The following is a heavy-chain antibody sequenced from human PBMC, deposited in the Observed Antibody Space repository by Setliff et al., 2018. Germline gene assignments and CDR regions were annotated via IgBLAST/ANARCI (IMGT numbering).Heavy chain of an antibody. CDR3: ATSDWYAAFDH. CDR1: GFTFTNYW. CDR2: IKQDESEK. J-gene: IGHJ4*02. Sequence: GGSLSLSCAASGFTFTNYWINWVRQAPGKGLEWVANIKQDESEKHYVGSVKGRFTISRDNARNSVYLQMNSLRAEDAAVYYCATSDWYAAFDHWGQGTLVTVSS. V-gene: IGHV3-7*01. D-gene: IGHD6-19*01.